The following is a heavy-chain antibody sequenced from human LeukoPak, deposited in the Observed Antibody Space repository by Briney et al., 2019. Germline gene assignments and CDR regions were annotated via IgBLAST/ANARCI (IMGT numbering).Heavy chain of an antibody. J-gene: IGHJ4*02. CDR3: AKDRGFSANYYGFDS. CDR1: GFTFTGSA. Sequence: GVSLRLSCAASGFTFTGSAMGWVRQAPGKGLERVSSISGTGASTYYADSVKGRFTISRDNSKDTLYLQMNSPRADDTAVSYCAKDRGFSANYYGFDSWGQGTLVTVSS. V-gene: IGHV3-23*01. D-gene: IGHD3-10*01. CDR2: ISGTGAST.